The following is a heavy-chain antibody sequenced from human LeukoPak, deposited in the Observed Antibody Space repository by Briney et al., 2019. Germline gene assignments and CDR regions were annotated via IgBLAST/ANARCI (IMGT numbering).Heavy chain of an antibody. CDR3: ARRSDYYDTSTNWFDP. J-gene: IGHJ5*02. CDR2: IYYSGST. D-gene: IGHD3-22*01. Sequence: PSETLSLTCTVSGGSISSYYWSWIRQPPGKGLEWIGYIYYSGSTNYNPSLKSRVTISVDTSKNQFSLKLSSVTAADTAVYYCARRSDYYDTSTNWFDPWGQGTLVTVSS. V-gene: IGHV4-59*01. CDR1: GGSISSYY.